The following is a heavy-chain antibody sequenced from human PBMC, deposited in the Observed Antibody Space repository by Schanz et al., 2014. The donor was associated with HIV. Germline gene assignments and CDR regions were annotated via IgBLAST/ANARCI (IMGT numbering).Heavy chain of an antibody. V-gene: IGHV3-9*01. CDR3: AKGDDSSTSYSNYFDF. D-gene: IGHD3-22*01. CDR2: ISWDSDII. CDR1: GFTFDDYA. Sequence: EVQLLESGGGPVQPGGSLRLSCAASGFTFDDYAMHWVRQAPGKGLEWVSSISWDSDIIGYADSVKGRFTISRDNAKNSMSLQMNSLTTDETALYYCAKGDDSSTSYSNYFDFWGQGALVTVSS. J-gene: IGHJ4*02.